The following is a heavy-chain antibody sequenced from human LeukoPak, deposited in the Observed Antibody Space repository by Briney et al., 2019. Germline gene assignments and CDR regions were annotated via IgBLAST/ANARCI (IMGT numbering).Heavy chain of an antibody. V-gene: IGHV4-38-2*02. D-gene: IGHD3-3*01. J-gene: IGHJ4*02. Sequence: PSETLSLTCTVSGYSISSGYYWGWIRQPPGKGLEWIGSIYHSGSTYYNPSLKSRVTISVDTSKNQFSLKLSSVTAADTAVYYCARGLRFLEWELPNYFDYWGQGTLVTVSS. CDR2: IYHSGST. CDR1: GYSISSGYY. CDR3: ARGLRFLEWELPNYFDY.